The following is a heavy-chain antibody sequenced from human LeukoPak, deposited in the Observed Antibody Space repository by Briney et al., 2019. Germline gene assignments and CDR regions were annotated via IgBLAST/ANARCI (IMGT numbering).Heavy chain of an antibody. J-gene: IGHJ5*02. CDR1: GGSISSGSYY. CDR3: ARRAHQRRKYNWNSSANWFDP. Sequence: PSETLSLTCTVSGGSISSGSYYWSWIRQPAGKGLEWIGRIYTSGSTNYNPSLKSRVTISVDTSKNQFSLKLSSVTAADTAVYYCARRAHQRRKYNWNSSANWFDPWGQGTLVTVSS. D-gene: IGHD1-7*01. V-gene: IGHV4-61*02. CDR2: IYTSGST.